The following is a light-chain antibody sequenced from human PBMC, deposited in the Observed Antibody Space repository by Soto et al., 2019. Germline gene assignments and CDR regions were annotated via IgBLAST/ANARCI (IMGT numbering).Light chain of an antibody. V-gene: IGKV1-5*03. CDR1: QSITTW. Sequence: DIQMTQSPSILSASVGDRVTITCRASQSITTWLAWYQQKPGKAPNLLIYKASNLETGVPSRFSGSGSGTEFTLTISGLQRDDFATYYCQQYETYYTFGQGTTLEI. CDR2: KAS. J-gene: IGKJ2*01. CDR3: QQYETYYT.